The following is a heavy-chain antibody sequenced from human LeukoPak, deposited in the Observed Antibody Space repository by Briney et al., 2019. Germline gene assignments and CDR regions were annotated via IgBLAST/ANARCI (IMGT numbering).Heavy chain of an antibody. CDR2: ISYDGSNK. Sequence: GGSLRLSCVASGFTFSSYAMHWVSQAPGKGLEWVAVISYDGSNKYYADSVKGRFTISRDNSKNTLYLQMNSLRAEDTAVYYCARDRGDGYNYRSPFDYWGQGTQVTVSS. CDR1: GFTFSSYA. V-gene: IGHV3-30*04. CDR3: ARDRGDGYNYRSPFDY. J-gene: IGHJ4*02. D-gene: IGHD5-24*01.